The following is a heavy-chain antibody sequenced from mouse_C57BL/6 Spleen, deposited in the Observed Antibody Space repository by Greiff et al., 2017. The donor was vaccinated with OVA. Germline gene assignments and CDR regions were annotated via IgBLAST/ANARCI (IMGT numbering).Heavy chain of an antibody. CDR1: GYTFTSYW. J-gene: IGHJ1*03. D-gene: IGHD2-5*01. CDR2: IYPSDSET. V-gene: IGHV1-61*01. CDR3: ARGHSNYGYFDV. Sequence: QVQLQQPGAELVRPGSSVKLSCKASGYTFTSYWMDWVKQRPGQGLEWIGNIYPSDSETHYNQKFKDKATLTVDKSSSTAYMQLSSLTSEDSAVYYCARGHSNYGYFDVWGTGTTVTVSS.